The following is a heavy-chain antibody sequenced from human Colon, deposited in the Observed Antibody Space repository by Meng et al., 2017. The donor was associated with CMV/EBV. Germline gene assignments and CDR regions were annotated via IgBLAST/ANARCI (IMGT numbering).Heavy chain of an antibody. CDR3: TKPTTVSPSRYFDY. Sequence: CGVNFSSYGMQWVRQAPGKGLEWVAIISSDGGTKFYANSVKGRFTISRDNSKNTLYLQVNSLRPEDTAVYYCTKPTTVSPSRYFDYWGQGTLVTVSS. CDR2: ISSDGGTK. CDR1: GVNFSSYG. D-gene: IGHD4-17*01. J-gene: IGHJ4*02. V-gene: IGHV3-30*18.